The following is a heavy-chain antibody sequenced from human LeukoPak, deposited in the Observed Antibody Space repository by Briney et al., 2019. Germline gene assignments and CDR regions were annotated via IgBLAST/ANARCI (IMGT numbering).Heavy chain of an antibody. CDR3: ARDVSNWFDP. CDR2: IYTSGST. J-gene: IGHJ5*02. V-gene: IGHV4-4*07. Sequence: PSETLSLTCTVSGVSFSAYYWSWIRQPAGKGLEWIGRIYTSGSTNYNPSLEGRVTMSVDTSKTQFSLKLSSVTAADTAVYYCARDVSNWFDPWGQGTLVTVSS. D-gene: IGHD5/OR15-5a*01. CDR1: GVSFSAYY.